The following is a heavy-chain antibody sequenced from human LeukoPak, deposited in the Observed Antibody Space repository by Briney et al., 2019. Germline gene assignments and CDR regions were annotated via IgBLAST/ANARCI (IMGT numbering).Heavy chain of an antibody. V-gene: IGHV3-66*01. Sequence: PGGSLRLSCAASGFTVSSNYMNWFRQAPGKGLEWVSAIYSGGSTYYADSVKGRFTISRDNSKNTLYLQMNSLRVENTAVYYCARDTSFNCSSTSCYYYGMDVWGQGTTVTVSS. D-gene: IGHD2-2*01. CDR3: ARDTSFNCSSTSCYYYGMDV. CDR2: IYSGGST. J-gene: IGHJ6*02. CDR1: GFTVSSNY.